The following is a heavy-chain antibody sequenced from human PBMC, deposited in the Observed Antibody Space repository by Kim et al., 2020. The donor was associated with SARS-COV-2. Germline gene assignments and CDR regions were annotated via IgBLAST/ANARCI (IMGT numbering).Heavy chain of an antibody. CDR2: IIPIFGTA. V-gene: IGHV1-69*13. D-gene: IGHD6-13*01. Sequence: SVKVSCKASGGTFSSYAISWVRQAPGQGLEWMGGIIPIFGTANYAQKFQGRVTITADESTSTAYMELSSLRSEDTAVYYCASHIAAAGTFEVYWYFDLWGRGTLVTVSS. J-gene: IGHJ2*01. CDR3: ASHIAAAGTFEVYWYFDL. CDR1: GGTFSSYA.